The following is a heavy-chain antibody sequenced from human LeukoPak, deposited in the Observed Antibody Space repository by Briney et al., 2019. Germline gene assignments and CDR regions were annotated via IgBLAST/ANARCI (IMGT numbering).Heavy chain of an antibody. CDR1: GFTFSSYW. J-gene: IGHJ4*02. D-gene: IGHD3-3*01. CDR3: ARIGRITIFGVVPRRTYYFDY. Sequence: GGSLRLSCVVSGFTFSSYWMNWVRQAPGKGLVWVSRIHSDGKTTSYADSVKGRFTISRDNAKNTLYLQMNGLRAEDTAIYYCARIGRITIFGVVPRRTYYFDYWGQGTLVTVSS. CDR2: IHSDGKTT. V-gene: IGHV3-74*01.